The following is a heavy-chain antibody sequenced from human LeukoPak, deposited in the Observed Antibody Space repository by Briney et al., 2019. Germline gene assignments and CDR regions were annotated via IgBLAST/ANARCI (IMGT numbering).Heavy chain of an antibody. CDR2: IYYSGST. CDR1: GGSFSGYY. D-gene: IGHD2-21*02. Sequence: SSETLSLTCAVYGGSFSGYYWSWIRQPPGKGLEWIGYIYYSGSTNYNPSLKSRVTISVDTSKNQFSLKLSSVTAADTAVYYCARLSFGTAGYYFDYWGQGTLVTVSS. CDR3: ARLSFGTAGYYFDY. V-gene: IGHV4-59*08. J-gene: IGHJ4*02.